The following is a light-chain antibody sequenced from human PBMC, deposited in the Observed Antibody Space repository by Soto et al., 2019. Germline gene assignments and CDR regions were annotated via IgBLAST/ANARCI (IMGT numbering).Light chain of an antibody. CDR2: GAS. Sequence: EIVMTQSPATLSGSPGERATLSCRASQSVNIYLAWYQQKPGQAPRLLIFGASYRATGIPARFSGSGSGTEFNLTISSLQSEDFAVYFCQQYDDWLRLTFGGGTKV. CDR3: QQYDDWLRLT. CDR1: QSVNIY. V-gene: IGKV3D-15*01. J-gene: IGKJ4*01.